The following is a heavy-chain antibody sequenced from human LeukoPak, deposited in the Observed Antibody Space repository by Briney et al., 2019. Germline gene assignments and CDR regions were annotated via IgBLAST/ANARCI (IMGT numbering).Heavy chain of an antibody. CDR2: ISSSGSTI. CDR3: ARVRELNLHYYYYYYMDV. Sequence: GGSLRLSCAAFGFTFSDYYMSWIRQAPGKGLEWVSYISSSGSTIYYADSVKGRFTISRDNAKNSLYLQMNSLRAEDTAVYYCARVRELNLHYYYYYYMDVWGKGTTVTVSS. J-gene: IGHJ6*03. V-gene: IGHV3-11*04. CDR1: GFTFSDYY.